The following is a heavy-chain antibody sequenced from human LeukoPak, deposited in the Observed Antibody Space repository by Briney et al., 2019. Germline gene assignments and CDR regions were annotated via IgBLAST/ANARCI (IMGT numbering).Heavy chain of an antibody. CDR3: ARLVRYCTSNSCYPFDY. CDR1: GFTFSSYS. D-gene: IGHD2-2*01. V-gene: IGHV3-48*02. J-gene: IGHJ4*02. CDR2: ISSSSSTI. Sequence: QPGGSLRLSCAASGFTFSSYSMNWVRQAPGKGLEWVSYISSSSSTIYYADSVKGRFTISRDNAKNSLYLQMNSLRDEDTAVYYCARLVRYCTSNSCYPFDYWGQGTLVTVSS.